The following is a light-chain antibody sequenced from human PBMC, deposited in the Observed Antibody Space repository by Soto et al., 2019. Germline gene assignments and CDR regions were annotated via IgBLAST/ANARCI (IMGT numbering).Light chain of an antibody. CDR1: QNINSY. CDR3: QQSYSTPPIT. V-gene: IGKV1-39*01. Sequence: DIQMTQSPSSLSASVGDRVIITCRASQNINSYLNWYQQKPGKAPKLLLYGASSLQGGVPSRFSGSGSGTDFTLTISSLQPGDSATYYCQQSYSTPPITFGQGTRLEIK. J-gene: IGKJ5*01. CDR2: GAS.